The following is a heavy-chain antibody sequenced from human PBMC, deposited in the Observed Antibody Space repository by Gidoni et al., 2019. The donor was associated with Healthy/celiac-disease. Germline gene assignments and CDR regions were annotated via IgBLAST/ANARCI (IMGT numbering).Heavy chain of an antibody. Sequence: QVQLVESGGGVVQPGRALRLSCAASGVTFSSYSMHWGRQGPGKGLGWVAVILYDGSNKYYADSVKGRFTISRDNSKNTLYLQMNSLRAEDTAVYYCARDLGRPQIQLWSLHYYYYYGMDVWGQGTTVTVSS. V-gene: IGHV3-33*01. CDR2: ILYDGSNK. CDR3: ARDLGRPQIQLWSLHYYYYYGMDV. D-gene: IGHD5-18*01. CDR1: GVTFSSYS. J-gene: IGHJ6*02.